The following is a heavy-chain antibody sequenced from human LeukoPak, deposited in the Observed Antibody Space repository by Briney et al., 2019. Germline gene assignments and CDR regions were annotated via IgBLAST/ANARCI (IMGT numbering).Heavy chain of an antibody. V-gene: IGHV3-53*01. CDR3: ARDSSGWYDH. J-gene: IGHJ5*02. Sequence: PGGSLRLSWAASGVTVTTNYMGCVRQAPGRGRGWVAVVYAGGTTYYADSVRGRFTHSRDNSNNTLYLQMNSLRDEDTDVYYCARDSSGWYDHWGQGTLVTVSS. D-gene: IGHD6-19*01. CDR1: GVTVTTNY. CDR2: VYAGGTT.